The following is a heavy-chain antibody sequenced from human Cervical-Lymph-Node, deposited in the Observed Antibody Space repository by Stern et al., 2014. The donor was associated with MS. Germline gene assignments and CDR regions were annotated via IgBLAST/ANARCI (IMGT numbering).Heavy chain of an antibody. CDR2: ISSSRSTI. D-gene: IGHD3-3*01. CDR1: GFTFSSYS. CDR3: ARANYDFWSGNSSFQRYYYGMDV. V-gene: IGHV3-48*02. J-gene: IGHJ6*02. Sequence: EVHLVESGGGLVQPGGSLRLSCAASGFTFSSYSVNWVRQAPGKGLEWVSLISSSRSTIYYADAVKGRFTISRDNAKNSLYLQMNSLRDEDTAVYYCARANYDFWSGNSSFQRYYYGMDVWGQGTTVTVSS.